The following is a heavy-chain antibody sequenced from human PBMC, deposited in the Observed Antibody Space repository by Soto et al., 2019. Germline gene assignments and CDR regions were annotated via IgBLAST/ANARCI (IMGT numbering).Heavy chain of an antibody. Sequence: EVQLVESGGGLVQPGGSLRVSCAASGFTFSSYWMHWVRQAPGKGLVWVSRINSDGSSTSYEDSVKGRFTISRDNAKNTLYLQMNSLRAEDTAIYYRARRGAVACIHYWGQGTLVTVSS. CDR3: ARRGAVACIHY. V-gene: IGHV3-74*01. D-gene: IGHD6-19*01. J-gene: IGHJ4*02. CDR1: GFTFSSYW. CDR2: INSDGSST.